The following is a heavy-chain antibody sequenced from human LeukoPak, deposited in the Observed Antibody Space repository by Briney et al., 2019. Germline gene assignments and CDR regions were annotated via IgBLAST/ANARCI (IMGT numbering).Heavy chain of an antibody. Sequence: GGSLRLSCAASGFTFSDHDMDWVRQAPGKGLEWVGRTRNKANSYTTEYAASVKGRFTISRDDSKNSLYLQMNSLKTEDTAVYYCARVSPPSGWGQGTLVTVSS. J-gene: IGHJ4*02. CDR1: GFTFSDHD. V-gene: IGHV3-72*01. CDR2: TRNKANSYTT. CDR3: ARVSPPSG. D-gene: IGHD3-10*01.